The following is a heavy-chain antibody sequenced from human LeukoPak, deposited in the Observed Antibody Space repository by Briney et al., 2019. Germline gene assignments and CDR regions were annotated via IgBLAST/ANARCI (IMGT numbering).Heavy chain of an antibody. D-gene: IGHD6-6*01. CDR3: ARGPYSSSSDGFDY. J-gene: IGHJ4*02. Sequence: SETLSLTCTVSGVSISSYYWSWIRQPPGKGLEWIGYIYYSGSTNYNPSLKSRVTISVDTSKNQFSLKLSSVTAADTAVYYCARGPYSSSSDGFDYWGQGTLVTVSS. CDR2: IYYSGST. CDR1: GVSISSYY. V-gene: IGHV4-59*01.